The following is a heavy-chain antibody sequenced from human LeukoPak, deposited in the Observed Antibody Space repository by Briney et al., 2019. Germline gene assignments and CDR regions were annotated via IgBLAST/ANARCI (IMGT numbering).Heavy chain of an antibody. V-gene: IGHV1-18*01. CDR3: ARDRLLGQQLVPSFDY. CDR2: ISTYNGNT. J-gene: IGHJ4*02. D-gene: IGHD6-13*01. CDR1: GYNFTSYG. Sequence: ASVKVSCKASGYNFTSYGISWVRQAPGQGLEWMGWISTYNGNTDYAQKVQGRVTMTTDTSTSTAYMELRNLRSDDTAVYYCARDRLLGQQLVPSFDYWGQGTLVTVSS.